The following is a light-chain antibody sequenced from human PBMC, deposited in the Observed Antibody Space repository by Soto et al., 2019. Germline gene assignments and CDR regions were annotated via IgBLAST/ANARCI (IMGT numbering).Light chain of an antibody. CDR1: QTISIY. CDR2: AAS. V-gene: IGKV1-39*01. Sequence: DVESTHSPSSLSASLGEIGTITFRSSQTISIYLNWYQHKPGKAPNLLIYAASSLQSGVPSRFSGSGSGTDFTLTISSLQPEDFATYYCQQTYSTPNTFGQGTRLEIK. J-gene: IGKJ5*01. CDR3: QQTYSTPNT.